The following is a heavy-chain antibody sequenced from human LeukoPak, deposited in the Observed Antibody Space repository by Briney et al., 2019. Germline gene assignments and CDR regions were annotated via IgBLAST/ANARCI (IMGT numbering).Heavy chain of an antibody. CDR2: IYYSGST. D-gene: IGHD2-15*01. J-gene: IGHJ6*03. CDR1: GGSISSYY. V-gene: IGHV4-59*01. CDR3: ARGYDCSGGSCWHYYYYMDV. Sequence: PSETLSLTCTVSGGSISSYYWSWLRQPPGKGLEWIGYIYYSGSTNYNPSLKSRVTISVDTSKNQFSLKLSSVTAADTVVYYCARGYDCSGGSCWHYYYYMDVWGKGTTVTVSS.